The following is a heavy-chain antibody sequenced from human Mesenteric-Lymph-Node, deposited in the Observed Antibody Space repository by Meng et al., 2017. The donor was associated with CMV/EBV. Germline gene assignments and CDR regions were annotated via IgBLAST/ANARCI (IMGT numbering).Heavy chain of an antibody. J-gene: IGHJ5*02. V-gene: IGHV3-23*01. CDR1: GFIFSNYA. D-gene: IGHD1-7*01. CDR2: IGGSGAVT. CDR3: ARDNWNYRGWFDP. Sequence: GGSLRLSCAASGFIFSNYAMSWVRQAPGKGLEWVSSIGGSGAVTYYADSVKGRFTISRDNSKDTVYLQMNSLRAEDTAVYYCARDNWNYRGWFDPWGQGTLVTVSS.